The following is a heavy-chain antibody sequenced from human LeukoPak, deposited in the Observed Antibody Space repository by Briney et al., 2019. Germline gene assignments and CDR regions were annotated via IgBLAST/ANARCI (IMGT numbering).Heavy chain of an antibody. CDR2: IYYSGST. D-gene: IGHD1-1*01. J-gene: IGHJ4*02. Sequence: SETLSLTCTVSGGSTSSSSYYWGWIRQPPGKGLEWIGSIYYSGSTYYNPSLKSRVTISVDTSKNQFSLKLSSVTAADTAVYYCARLSLTGTLYWSQGTLVTVSS. V-gene: IGHV4-39*01. CDR3: ARLSLTGTLY. CDR1: GGSTSSSSYY.